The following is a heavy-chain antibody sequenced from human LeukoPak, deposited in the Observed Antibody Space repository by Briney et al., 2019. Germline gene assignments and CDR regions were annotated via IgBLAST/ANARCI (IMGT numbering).Heavy chain of an antibody. CDR2: ISNSGNTI. D-gene: IGHD3-3*01. J-gene: IGHJ4*02. CDR1: EFIFSGYE. CDR3: ARDFWSGYQGDY. V-gene: IGHV3-48*03. Sequence: GGSLRLSCAASEFIFSGYEMNWVRQAPGKGLEWVSYISNSGNTIYYADSVKGRFTISRDNAKSSLYLQMNSLRAEDTAVYYCARDFWSGYQGDYWGQGTLVTVSS.